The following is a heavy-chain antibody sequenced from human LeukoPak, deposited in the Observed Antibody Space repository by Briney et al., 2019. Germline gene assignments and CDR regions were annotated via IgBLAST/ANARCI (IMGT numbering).Heavy chain of an antibody. Sequence: AGWSLRLSCEASGSTFGTFWMSWVRQAPGKGLEWVANIKQGGSEKNYVDSVKGRFTISRDNAKNSLYLQMNSLRAEDTAVYYCARLYDSSGYYYYYYMDVWGKGTTVTISS. CDR3: ARLYDSSGYYYYYYMDV. D-gene: IGHD3-22*01. CDR2: IKQGGSEK. V-gene: IGHV3-7*03. J-gene: IGHJ6*03. CDR1: GSTFGTFW.